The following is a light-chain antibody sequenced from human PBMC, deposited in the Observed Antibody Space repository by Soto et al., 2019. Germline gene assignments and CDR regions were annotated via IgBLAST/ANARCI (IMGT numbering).Light chain of an antibody. V-gene: IGKV3-20*01. CDR1: QSVGSSY. CDR2: GAS. Sequence: EIVLTQSPGTLSLSPGERATLSCRASQSVGSSYLAWYQQKPGQAPRLLIYGASSRATGIPDRFSGSGSGTDFTLTISRLEPEDFAVYYCQQYGRPPWTFGQGTEVEIK. J-gene: IGKJ1*01. CDR3: QQYGRPPWT.